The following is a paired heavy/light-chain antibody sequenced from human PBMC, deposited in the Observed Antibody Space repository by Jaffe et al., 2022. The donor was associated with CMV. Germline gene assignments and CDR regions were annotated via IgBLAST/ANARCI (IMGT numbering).Heavy chain of an antibody. D-gene: IGHD3-22*01. J-gene: IGHJ2*01. CDR1: GFTFSSYG. CDR2: IWYDGSKK. Sequence: QVQLVESGGGVVQPGRSLRLSCAASGFTFSSYGMHWVRQAPGKGLEWVAVIWYDGSKKYYADSVKGRFTISRDNSKNTLYLQMNSLRAEDTAVYYCARPTRDSSGFYRWVTSWYFDLWGRGTLVTVSS. V-gene: IGHV3-33*08. CDR3: ARPTRDSSGFYRWVTSWYFDL.
Light chain of an antibody. CDR2: GAS. J-gene: IGKJ3*01. V-gene: IGKV3-20*01. CDR3: QQYDSSPSPFT. Sequence: EIVLTQSPGTLSLSPGERATLSCRASQSVSSSYLAWYQQKPGQAPRLLIYGASSRATGIPDRFSGSGSGTDFTLTISRLEPEDFAVYYCQQYDSSPSPFTFGPGTKVDIK. CDR1: QSVSSSY.